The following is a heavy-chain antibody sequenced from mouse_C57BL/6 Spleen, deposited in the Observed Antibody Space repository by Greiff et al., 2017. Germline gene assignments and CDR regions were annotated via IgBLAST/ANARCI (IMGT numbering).Heavy chain of an antibody. J-gene: IGHJ4*01. CDR2: IRLKSDNYAT. CDR1: GFTFSNYW. Sequence: EVKLEESGGGLVQPGGSMKLSCVASGFTFSNYWMNWVRQSPEKGLEWVAQIRLKSDNYATHYAESVKGRFTISRDDSKSSVYLQMNNLRAEDTGIYYCTGGIYYDYDLAMDYWGQGTSVTVSS. D-gene: IGHD2-4*01. CDR3: TGGIYYDYDLAMDY. V-gene: IGHV6-3*01.